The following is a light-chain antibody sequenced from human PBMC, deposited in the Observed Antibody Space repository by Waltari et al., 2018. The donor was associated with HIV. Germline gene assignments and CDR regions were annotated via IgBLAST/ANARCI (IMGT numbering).Light chain of an antibody. CDR1: QSLNTW. V-gene: IGKV1-5*03. Sequence: DIQMTQCPSVLSASVGDRVTIPGRANQSLNTWLAWYKPSEGEAPKLLIYKTAKLENGVPSRFSASGSGKVCSLTSSSVQPDDFAIYYCQQYKSAPWTVGQGNKV. CDR2: KTA. J-gene: IGKJ1*01. CDR3: QQYKSAPWT.